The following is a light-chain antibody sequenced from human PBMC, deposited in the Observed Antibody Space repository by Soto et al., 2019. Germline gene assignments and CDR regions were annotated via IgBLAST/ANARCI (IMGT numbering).Light chain of an antibody. CDR2: DVT. Sequence: QYALTQPASVYGSPGQSITISCTGTSSDVGGYNFVSWYQQHSGKAPKRMVYDVTNRPSGVSNRVSGSKSGNTASLTISGLQAEDEADYYCSSYTSSTTVVFGGGTQLTVL. V-gene: IGLV2-14*01. J-gene: IGLJ2*01. CDR1: SSDVGGYNF. CDR3: SSYTSSTTVV.